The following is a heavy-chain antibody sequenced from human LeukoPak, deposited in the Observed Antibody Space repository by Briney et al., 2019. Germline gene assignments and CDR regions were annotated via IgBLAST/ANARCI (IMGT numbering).Heavy chain of an antibody. CDR3: ARRYSSRLYNWLDP. J-gene: IGHJ5*02. CDR1: GFTFSNYG. Sequence: GRSLRLSCAASGFTFSNYGMHWVRQAPGKGLVWVSRISYDGGDPSYADSVKGRFTISSDNAKNTLYLQMNSLTAEDTAVYYCARRYSSRLYNWLDPWGQGTLVTVSS. CDR2: ISYDGGDP. D-gene: IGHD6-13*01. V-gene: IGHV3-74*01.